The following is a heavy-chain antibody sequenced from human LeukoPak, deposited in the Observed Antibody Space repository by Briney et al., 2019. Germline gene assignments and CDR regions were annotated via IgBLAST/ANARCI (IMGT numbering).Heavy chain of an antibody. CDR2: IDQYGRAK. CDR1: GFTFSNYW. CDR3: ARADSYGSILDY. V-gene: IGHV3-7*04. Sequence: PGGSLRLSCAASGFTFSNYWMSWVRQAPGKGLEWVASIDQYGRAKYYVDSVRGRFTFSRDNTKNSLHLQMNSLRAEDTAVYYCARADSYGSILDYWGQGTRVTDSP. D-gene: IGHD5-18*01. J-gene: IGHJ4*02.